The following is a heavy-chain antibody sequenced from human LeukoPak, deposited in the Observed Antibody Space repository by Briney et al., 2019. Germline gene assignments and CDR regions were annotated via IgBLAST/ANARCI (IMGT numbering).Heavy chain of an antibody. CDR3: ARGGIAYYYDSSGYYYGAFDI. CDR1: GGSISSYY. J-gene: IGHJ3*02. Sequence: SETLSLTCTVSGGSISSYYWSWIRQPPGKGLEWIGYIYYSGSTNYNPSLKSRVTISVDTSKNQFSLKLSSVTAADTAVYYCARGGIAYYYDSSGYYYGAFDIWGQGTMVTVSS. D-gene: IGHD3-22*01. V-gene: IGHV4-59*01. CDR2: IYYSGST.